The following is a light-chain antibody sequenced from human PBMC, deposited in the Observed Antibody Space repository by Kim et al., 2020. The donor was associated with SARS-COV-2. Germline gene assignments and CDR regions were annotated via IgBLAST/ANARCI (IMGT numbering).Light chain of an antibody. J-gene: IGKJ4*01. CDR3: QQFKSYPLT. Sequence: ASVGERVTITCRASQGINSYLAWYQQKPGKAPKLLIYAAFTLQSGVPSRFSGSGSGADFTLTIDSLQPDDFATYYCQQFKSYPLTFGGGTKVDIK. V-gene: IGKV1-9*01. CDR2: AAF. CDR1: QGINSY.